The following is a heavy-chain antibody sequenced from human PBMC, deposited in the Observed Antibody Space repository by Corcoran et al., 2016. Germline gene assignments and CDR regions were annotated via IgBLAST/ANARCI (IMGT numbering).Heavy chain of an antibody. CDR3: VTGLSGSLHS. J-gene: IGHJ4*02. V-gene: IGHV3-15*07. CDR2: IKSRTDGGTT. CDR1: GFAVSNAW. Sequence: EVQLVESGGGLVKPGGSLRLYCAASGFAVSNAWMNWVRQAPGKGLEWVSLIKSRTDGGTTDYAAPVKGRFSISRDDSKNTLYLQMTSLQTEDTAVYYCVTGLSGSLHSWGQGTLVTVSS. D-gene: IGHD1-26*01.